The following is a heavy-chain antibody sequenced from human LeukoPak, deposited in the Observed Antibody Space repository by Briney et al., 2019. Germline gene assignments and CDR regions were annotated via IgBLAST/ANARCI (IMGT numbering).Heavy chain of an antibody. CDR1: GGTFSSYA. CDR2: IIPIFGTA. D-gene: IGHD6-6*01. Sequence: SVKVSCKASGGTFSSYAISWVRQAPGQGLERMGGIIPIFGTANYAQKFQGRVTITADESTSTAYMELSSLRSEDTAVYYCARDYSYSSSAHYWYFDLWGRGTLVTVSS. J-gene: IGHJ2*01. V-gene: IGHV1-69*13. CDR3: ARDYSYSSSAHYWYFDL.